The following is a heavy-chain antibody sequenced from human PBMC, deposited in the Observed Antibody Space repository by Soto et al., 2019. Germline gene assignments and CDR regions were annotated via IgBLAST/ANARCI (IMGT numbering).Heavy chain of an antibody. CDR1: GDIVSSNSAA. J-gene: IGHJ1*01. V-gene: IGHV6-1*01. Sequence: SQTLSLTCAISGDIVSSNSAAWNWIRQSPSRGLEWLGRTYYRSKWYNDYAVSVKSRITINPDASKNQFSLQLNSVTPEDTAVYYCARAHTLYYDSSGYYTYWGQGTLVTISS. CDR3: ARAHTLYYDSSGYYTY. D-gene: IGHD3-22*01. CDR2: TYYRSKWYN.